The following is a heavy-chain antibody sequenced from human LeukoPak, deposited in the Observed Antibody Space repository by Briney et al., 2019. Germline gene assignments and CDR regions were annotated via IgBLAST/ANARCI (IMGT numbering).Heavy chain of an antibody. CDR3: ARDDDYGDSHDAFDI. CDR1: GFTFSSYA. CDR2: ISGSGGST. Sequence: GGSLRLSCAASGFTFSSYAMSWVRQAPGKGLEWVSAISGSGGSTYYADSVKGRFTISRDNAKNSLYLQMNSLRAEDTAVYYCARDDDYGDSHDAFDIWGQGTMVTVSS. J-gene: IGHJ3*02. D-gene: IGHD4-17*01. V-gene: IGHV3-23*01.